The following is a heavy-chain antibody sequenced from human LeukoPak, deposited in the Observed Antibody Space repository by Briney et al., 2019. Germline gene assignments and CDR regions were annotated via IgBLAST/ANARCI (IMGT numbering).Heavy chain of an antibody. CDR2: IIVSGGST. V-gene: IGHV3-23*01. J-gene: IGHJ4*02. CDR3: AKSHTPNYYGSGSYSKYYFDS. Sequence: GGSLRLSCAAAGCTFSSYCMIWVRQAPGKGLEWGSAIIVSGGSTYYADSVKGRFTISRDNSKNTLYLQMNSLRAEDTAVYYCAKSHTPNYYGSGSYSKYYFDSWGQGTLVTVSS. CDR1: GCTFSSYC. D-gene: IGHD3-10*01.